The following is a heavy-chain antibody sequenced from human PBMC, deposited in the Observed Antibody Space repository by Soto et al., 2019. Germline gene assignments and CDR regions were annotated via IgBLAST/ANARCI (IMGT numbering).Heavy chain of an antibody. D-gene: IGHD3-16*02. V-gene: IGHV4-30-2*01. CDR2: IYHSGST. J-gene: IGHJ4*02. Sequence: SETLSLTCAVSGGSISSGGYSWSWIRQPPGKGLEWIGYIYHSGSTYYNPSLKSRVTISVDRSKNQFSLKLSSVTAADTAVYYCARGGIYDYLWGSYRYNPPPLFDYWGQGTLVTVSS. CDR3: ARGGIYDYLWGSYRYNPPPLFDY. CDR1: GGSISSGGYS.